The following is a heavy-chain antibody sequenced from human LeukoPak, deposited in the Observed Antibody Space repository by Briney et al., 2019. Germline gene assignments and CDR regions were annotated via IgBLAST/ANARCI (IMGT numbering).Heavy chain of an antibody. V-gene: IGHV3-53*05. Sequence: GGSLRLSCATSGFTVSGSYLTWVRQAPGKGLEWVSVIYNDGRTYYADSVKGRFTISRDNSKNTLHLQMNSLTTEDTAVYYCARVVSGSGWYVGRFDPWGQGTLVTVSS. J-gene: IGHJ5*02. D-gene: IGHD6-19*01. CDR3: ARVVSGSGWYVGRFDP. CDR2: IYNDGRT. CDR1: GFTVSGSY.